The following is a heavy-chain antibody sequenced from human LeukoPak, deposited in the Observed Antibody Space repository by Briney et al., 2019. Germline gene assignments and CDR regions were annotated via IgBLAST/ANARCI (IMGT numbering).Heavy chain of an antibody. CDR1: GGSISSYY. CDR2: IYYSGST. V-gene: IGHV4-59*01. J-gene: IGHJ2*01. Sequence: PSETLSLTCTVSGGSISSYYWSWIRQPPGKGLEWIGYIYYSGSTNYNPSLKSRVTISVDTSKNQFSLKLSSVTAADTAVYYCARISSHRSGVHFDLWGRGTLVTVSS. CDR3: ARISSHRSGVHFDL. D-gene: IGHD2-15*01.